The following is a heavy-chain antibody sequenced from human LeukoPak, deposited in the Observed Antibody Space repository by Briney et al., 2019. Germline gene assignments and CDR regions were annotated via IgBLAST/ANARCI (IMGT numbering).Heavy chain of an antibody. CDR1: GYTLASYA. CDR2: INAGNGNT. J-gene: IGHJ4*02. V-gene: IGHV1-3*01. CDR3: ARAQSTLLRYFDWYPFDY. D-gene: IGHD3-9*01. Sequence: ASVKVSCKASGYTLASYAMHWVRQAPGQRLEWMGWINAGNGNTKYSQKFQGRVTITRDTSASTAYMELSSLRSEDTAVYYCARAQSTLLRYFDWYPFDYWGQGTLVTVSS.